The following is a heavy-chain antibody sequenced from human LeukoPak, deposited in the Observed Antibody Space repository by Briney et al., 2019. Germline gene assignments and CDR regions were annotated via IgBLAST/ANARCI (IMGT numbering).Heavy chain of an antibody. D-gene: IGHD3-3*01. Sequence: GGSLRLSCAASGFTFSDYYMSWIHQAPGKGLEWVSYISSSGSTIYYADSVKGRFTISRDNAKNSLYLQMNSLRAEDTAVYYCARDGREYDFWSGYHYYYYGMDVWGQGTTVTVSS. CDR1: GFTFSDYY. CDR3: ARDGREYDFWSGYHYYYYGMDV. J-gene: IGHJ6*02. V-gene: IGHV3-11*01. CDR2: ISSSGSTI.